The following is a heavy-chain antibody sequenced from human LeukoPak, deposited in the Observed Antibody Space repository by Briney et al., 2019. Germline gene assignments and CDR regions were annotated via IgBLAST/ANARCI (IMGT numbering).Heavy chain of an antibody. V-gene: IGHV4-4*07. CDR2: IFISGRT. J-gene: IGHJ4*02. Sequence: PSETLSLTCTVSGDSMSSYSWSWMRQPAGKGLEWIGRIFISGRTNYNPSLKSRVSMSVDTSKNQFSLKLSSVTAADTAVYYCARDLHGYFDCWGQGTLVTVSS. CDR3: ARDLHGYFDC. CDR1: GDSMSSYS.